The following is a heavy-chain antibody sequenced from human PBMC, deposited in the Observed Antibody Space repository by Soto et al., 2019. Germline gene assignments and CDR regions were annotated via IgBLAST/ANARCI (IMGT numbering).Heavy chain of an antibody. CDR2: VNPSGGHT. CDR3: AGGGHVVVVTAALDY. Sequence: QVQLMQSGAEVKKPGASVKVSCKASGDTFTDYYIHWVRQAPGQGLEWMGTVNPSGGHTTYAQHFLGRVTMPRDTSTSTLSMELTSLTSDDTAIYYCAGGGHVVVVTAALDYWGQGTLVTVSS. V-gene: IGHV1-46*01. CDR1: GDTFTDYY. D-gene: IGHD2-21*02. J-gene: IGHJ4*02.